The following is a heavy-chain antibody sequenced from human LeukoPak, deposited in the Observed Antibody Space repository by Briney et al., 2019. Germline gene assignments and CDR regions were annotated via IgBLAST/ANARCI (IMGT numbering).Heavy chain of an antibody. V-gene: IGHV4-39*07. D-gene: IGHD3-22*01. CDR3: ARDLPNYYDSAHAFDI. CDR2: IYYTGST. CDR1: GGSISSSHYY. Sequence: SETLSLTCTVSGGSISSSHYYWGWIRQPPGKGLEWIGNIYYTGSTYYIPSLRSRVTISVDTSKNQFSLKLSSVTAADTAVYYCARDLPNYYDSAHAFDIWGQGTMVTVSS. J-gene: IGHJ3*02.